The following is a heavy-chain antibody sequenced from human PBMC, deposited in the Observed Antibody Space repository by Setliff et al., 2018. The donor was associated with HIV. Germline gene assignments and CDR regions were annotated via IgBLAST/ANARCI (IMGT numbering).Heavy chain of an antibody. D-gene: IGHD3-10*01. V-gene: IGHV4-61*02. CDR2: IYTSGST. CDR1: GGSISSGNYC. Sequence: PSETLSLTCTVSGGSISSGNYCWSWIRQPAGKGLEWIGRIYTSGSTNYNPSLKSRVTISVDTSKNQFSLKLSSVTAADTAVYYCARDRYAGEIDYWGQGTLVTVSS. CDR3: ARDRYAGEIDY. J-gene: IGHJ4*02.